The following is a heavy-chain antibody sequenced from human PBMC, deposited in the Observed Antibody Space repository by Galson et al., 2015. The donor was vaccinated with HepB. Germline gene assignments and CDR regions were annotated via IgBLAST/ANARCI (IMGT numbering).Heavy chain of an antibody. Sequence: SLRLSCAASGFTFGDYTMHWVRQAPGKGLEWVSLISWDGTRTYYGDSVKGRFTISRDNSKNSLYLQMNSLRTEDTALYYCAKDISSAYTTNWPWGNWFDPWGQGTLVTVSS. CDR3: AKDISSAYTTNWPWGNWFDP. D-gene: IGHD1-1*01. CDR1: GFTFGDYT. CDR2: ISWDGTRT. V-gene: IGHV3-43*01. J-gene: IGHJ5*02.